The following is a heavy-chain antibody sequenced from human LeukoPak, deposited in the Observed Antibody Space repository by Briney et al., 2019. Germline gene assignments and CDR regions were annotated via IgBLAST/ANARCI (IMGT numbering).Heavy chain of an antibody. Sequence: SETLSLTCVVNGASFSGYSWSWIRQPPGRGLEWIGKINHSGSTNYNPSLKSRVIISLDTSKNQFSLKLSSVTAADTAVYYCARGQVGDYWGQGTLVTVSS. V-gene: IGHV4-34*01. CDR3: ARGQVGDY. D-gene: IGHD1-26*01. CDR1: GASFSGYS. CDR2: INHSGST. J-gene: IGHJ4*02.